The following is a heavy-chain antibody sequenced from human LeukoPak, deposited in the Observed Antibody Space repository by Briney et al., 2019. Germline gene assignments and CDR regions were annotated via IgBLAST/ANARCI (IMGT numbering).Heavy chain of an antibody. CDR3: ASHAGSSGYXXXXXXXXXSXXXXSAPTNP. CDR1: GFTFSSYA. Sequence: GGSLRLSCAASGFTFSSYAMSWVRQAPGKGLEWVSAISGSGGSTYYADSVKGRFTISRDNSKNTLYLQMNSLRAEDTAVYYCASHAGSSGYXXXXXXXXXSXXXXSAPTNP. D-gene: IGHD5-12*01. V-gene: IGHV3-23*01. J-gene: IGHJ5*02. CDR2: ISGSGGST.